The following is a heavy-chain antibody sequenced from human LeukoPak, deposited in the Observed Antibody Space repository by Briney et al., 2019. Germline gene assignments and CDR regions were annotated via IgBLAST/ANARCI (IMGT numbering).Heavy chain of an antibody. CDR3: ARGPYDFWSGYYLDY. J-gene: IGHJ4*02. CDR1: GFTFSSYS. Sequence: PGGSLRLSCAASGFTFSSYSMNWVRQAPGKGLEWVSSISGSSSYIYYADSVKGRFTISRDNAKSSLYLQMNSLRAEDTAVYYCARGPYDFWSGYYLDYWGQGTLVTVSS. V-gene: IGHV3-21*01. CDR2: ISGSSSYI. D-gene: IGHD3-3*01.